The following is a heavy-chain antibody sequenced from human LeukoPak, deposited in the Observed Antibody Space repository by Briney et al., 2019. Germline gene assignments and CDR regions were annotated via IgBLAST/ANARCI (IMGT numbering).Heavy chain of an antibody. J-gene: IGHJ4*02. V-gene: IGHV3-30-3*01. CDR3: ARDTRFGWAVAGPPHY. CDR1: GFTFSSYA. D-gene: IGHD6-19*01. CDR2: ISYDGSNK. Sequence: PGGSLRLSCAASGFTFSSYATHWVRQAPGKGLEWVAVISYDGSNKYYADSVKGRFTISRDNSKNTLYLQMNSLRAEDTAVYYCARDTRFGWAVAGPPHYWGQGTLVTVSS.